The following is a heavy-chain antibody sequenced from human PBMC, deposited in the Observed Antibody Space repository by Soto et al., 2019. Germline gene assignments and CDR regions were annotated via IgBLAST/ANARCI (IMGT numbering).Heavy chain of an antibody. CDR3: AKGSAAPPDWFAP. CDR1: GFSFSTYA. V-gene: IGHV3-23*01. J-gene: IGHJ5*02. CDR2: LSGSGGST. Sequence: GGSLRLSCAASGFSFSTYAMSWVRQAPGKGLEWVSALSGSGGSTYYADSVKGRFTISRDNSKNTVYLQMNSLRADDTAVYFCAKGSAAPPDWFAPSDQGTLVLVSA.